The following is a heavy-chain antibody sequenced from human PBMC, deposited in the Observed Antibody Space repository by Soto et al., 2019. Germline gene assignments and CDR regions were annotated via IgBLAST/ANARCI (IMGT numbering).Heavy chain of an antibody. D-gene: IGHD1-1*01. CDR3: VRWNGFGDF. CDR2: FSGGSGTT. Sequence: EVRLLESGGGLVQPGGSLRLSCVVSGFTFPNHGVTWVRQVPGKGLEWVCGFSGGSGTTHYADRVRGRFTISRDDPRQTVYLQMNSLGADDMAVYYCVRWNGFGDFWGQGTLVTVSS. V-gene: IGHV3-23*01. J-gene: IGHJ4*02. CDR1: GFTFPNHG.